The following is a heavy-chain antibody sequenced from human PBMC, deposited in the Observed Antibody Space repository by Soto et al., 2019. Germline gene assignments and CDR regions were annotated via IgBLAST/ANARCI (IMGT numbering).Heavy chain of an antibody. CDR3: ARLNLQTGYFHWFDP. CDR2: IYYSGST. D-gene: IGHD3-9*01. V-gene: IGHV4-59*08. J-gene: IGHJ5*02. CDR1: GCSISSYY. Sequence: SETLSLTCTVSGCSISSYYWSWIRQPPGKGLEWIGYIYYSGSTNYNPSLKSRVTISVDTSKNQFSLKLSSVTAADTAVYYCARLNLQTGYFHWFDPWGQGTLVTVSS.